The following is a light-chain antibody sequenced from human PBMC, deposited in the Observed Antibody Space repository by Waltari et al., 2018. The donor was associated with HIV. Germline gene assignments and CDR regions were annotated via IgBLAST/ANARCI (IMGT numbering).Light chain of an antibody. Sequence: QSALTQAPSASGSPGQSVPISCTGTSSDVGGHNSVSWYQQHPGKAPKLMNYEVSTRPSGVPDRFSGSKSGNTASLTVSGLQAEDEADYYCSSYAGSNNFVFGTGTKVTVL. CDR3: SSYAGSNNFV. V-gene: IGLV2-8*01. CDR2: EVS. J-gene: IGLJ1*01. CDR1: SSDVGGHNS.